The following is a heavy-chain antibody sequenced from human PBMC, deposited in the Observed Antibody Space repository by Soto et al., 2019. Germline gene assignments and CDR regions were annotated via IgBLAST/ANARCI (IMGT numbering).Heavy chain of an antibody. CDR2: IYTSGST. V-gene: IGHV4-61*02. CDR1: GGSISSGGYS. D-gene: IGHD2-2*02. J-gene: IGHJ5*02. Sequence: SETLSLTCTVSGGSISSGGYSWSWIRQPAGKGLEWIGRIYTSGSTNYNPSLKSRVTMSVDTSKNQFSLKLSSVTAADTAVYYCARDIQDNIVVVPAAIWGNWFDPWGQGTLVTVSS. CDR3: ARDIQDNIVVVPAAIWGNWFDP.